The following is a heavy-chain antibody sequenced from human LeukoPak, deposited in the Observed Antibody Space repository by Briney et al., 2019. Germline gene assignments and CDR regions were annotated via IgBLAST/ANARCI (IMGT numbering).Heavy chain of an antibody. D-gene: IGHD4-23*01. Sequence: GGSLRLSCAASGFTFSSYEMNWVRQAPGKGLEWVSYISSSGSTIYYADSVKGRFTISRDNAKNSLYLQMNSLRAEDTAVYYCARDLDLYGGNSAEYFQHWGQGTLVTVSS. V-gene: IGHV3-48*03. CDR3: ARDLDLYGGNSAEYFQH. CDR1: GFTFSSYE. CDR2: ISSSGSTI. J-gene: IGHJ1*01.